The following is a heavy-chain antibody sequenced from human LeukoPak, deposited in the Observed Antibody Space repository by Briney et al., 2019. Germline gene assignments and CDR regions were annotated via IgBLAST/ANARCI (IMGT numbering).Heavy chain of an antibody. CDR1: GFTFSSYS. J-gene: IGHJ3*02. CDR3: ARALYGTDDAFDI. D-gene: IGHD4-17*01. CDR2: ISSSSSYI. Sequence: GSLRLSCAASGFTFSSYSMNWVRQAPGKGLEWVSSISSSSSYIYYADSVKGRFTISRDNAKNSLYLQMNSLRAEDTAVYYCARALYGTDDAFDIWGQGTMVTVSS. V-gene: IGHV3-21*01.